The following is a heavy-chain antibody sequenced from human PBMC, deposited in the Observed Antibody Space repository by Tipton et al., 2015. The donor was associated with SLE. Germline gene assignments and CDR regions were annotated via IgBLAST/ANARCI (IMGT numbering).Heavy chain of an antibody. J-gene: IGHJ4*02. Sequence: LRLSCTVSGGPISSSNYYWGWIRQPPGNGLEWIGSIYYSGSTYYNPSLNSRVTISADTSKNQFSLKLSSRTAADTAVYYCARLGYYDSSAGCWGQGTLVTVSS. V-gene: IGHV4-39*01. D-gene: IGHD3-22*01. CDR1: GGPISSSNYY. CDR2: IYYSGST. CDR3: ARLGYYDSSAGC.